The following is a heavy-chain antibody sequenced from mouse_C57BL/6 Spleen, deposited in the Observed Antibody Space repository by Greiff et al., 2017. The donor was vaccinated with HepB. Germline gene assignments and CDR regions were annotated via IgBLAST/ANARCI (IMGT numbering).Heavy chain of an antibody. D-gene: IGHD1-1*01. V-gene: IGHV2-2*01. CDR3: ARNYYGSSYYFDY. CDR2: IWSGGST. CDR1: GFSLTSYG. Sequence: VQLQQSGPGLVQPSQSLSITCTVSGFSLTSYGVHWVRQSPGKGLEWLGVIWSGGSTDYNAAFISRLSISKDNSKSQVFFKMNSLKADDTAIYYCARNYYGSSYYFDYWGQGTTLTVSS. J-gene: IGHJ2*01.